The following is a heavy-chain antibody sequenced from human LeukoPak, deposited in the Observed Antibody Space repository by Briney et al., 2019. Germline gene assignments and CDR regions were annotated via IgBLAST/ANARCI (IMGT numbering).Heavy chain of an antibody. CDR1: GYKLTSHG. CDR2: IGPYNGNT. V-gene: IGHV1-18*01. D-gene: IGHD1-26*01. CDR3: ARAVLGGPTVYYNDYHMDV. J-gene: IGHJ6*03. Sequence: ASVKVSCKSSGYKLTSHGISWVRQAPGQGLEWMGWIGPYNGNTKYAQKFQGRVTVTTDTSTSTAYMELRSLRSDDTAVYFCARAVLGGPTVYYNDYHMDVWGKGTTVTVSS.